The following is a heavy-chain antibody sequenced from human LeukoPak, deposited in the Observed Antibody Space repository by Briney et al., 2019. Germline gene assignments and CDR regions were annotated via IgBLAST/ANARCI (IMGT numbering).Heavy chain of an antibody. D-gene: IGHD6-13*01. J-gene: IGHJ6*02. V-gene: IGHV3-21*01. CDR3: ARDRGIAAAGNYYYYYGMDV. CDR1: GFTFSSYS. CDR2: ISSSSYI. Sequence: GGSLRLSCAASGFTFSSYSMNWVRQAPGKGLEWVSSISSSSYIYYADSVKGRFTISRDNAKNSLYLQMNSLRAEDTAVYYCARDRGIAAAGNYYYYYGMDVWGQGTTVTVSS.